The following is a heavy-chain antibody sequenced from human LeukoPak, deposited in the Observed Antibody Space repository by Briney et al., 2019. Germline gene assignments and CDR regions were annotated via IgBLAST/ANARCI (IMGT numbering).Heavy chain of an antibody. D-gene: IGHD1-1*01. CDR2: IYHSGST. CDR1: GGFISSYY. CDR3: ARDRPLDRGFDY. J-gene: IGHJ4*02. V-gene: IGHV4-38-2*02. Sequence: SETLSLTCTVSGGFISSYYWGWIRQPPGKGLEWIGSIYHSGSTYYNPSLKSRVSISVDTSKNQFSLKLSSVTAADTAVYYCARDRPLDRGFDYWGQGILVTVSS.